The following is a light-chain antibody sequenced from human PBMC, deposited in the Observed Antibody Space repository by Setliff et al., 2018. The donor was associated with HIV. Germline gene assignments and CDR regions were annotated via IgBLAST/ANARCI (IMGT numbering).Light chain of an antibody. CDR2: EVR. J-gene: IGLJ1*01. CDR1: SSDVGGYSY. V-gene: IGLV2-14*01. CDR3: SSYASTNTLP. Sequence: QSALTQPASVSGSPGQSITISCTGTSSDVGGYSYVSWYQQHPGKAPKLIIYEVRNRSSGVSNRFSGSKSGNTASLTISGLQAEDEADYYCSSYASTNTLPFGTGTKVTVL.